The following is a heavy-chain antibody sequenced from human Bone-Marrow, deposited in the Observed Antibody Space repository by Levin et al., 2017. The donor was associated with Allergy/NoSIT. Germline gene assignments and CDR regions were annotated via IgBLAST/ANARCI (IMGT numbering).Heavy chain of an antibody. CDR1: GGSFSSYSYY. CDR3: ATGPTGFDY. J-gene: IGHJ4*02. Sequence: GSLRLSCNVSGGSFSSYSYYWGWIRQPPGKGLEWIGTIYYGVSTYYNPSLNSRVSISVDTSKNQFYLKLTSLTAADTAVYYCATGPTGFDYWGQGTLVTVSS. CDR2: IYYGVST. D-gene: IGHD1-1*01. V-gene: IGHV4-39*01.